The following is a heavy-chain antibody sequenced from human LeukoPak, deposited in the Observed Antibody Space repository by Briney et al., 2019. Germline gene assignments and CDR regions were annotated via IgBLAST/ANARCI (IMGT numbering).Heavy chain of an antibody. V-gene: IGHV3-66*02. CDR3: ARVHGLTAAAGPRGY. D-gene: IGHD6-13*01. CDR1: GFTVSSNY. Sequence: GGSLRLSCAASGFTVSSNYMSWVRQAPGKGLEWVSVIYSGGSTYYADSVKGRFTISRDNSKNTLYLQMNSLRAEDTAVYYCARVHGLTAAAGPRGYWGQGTLVTVSS. CDR2: IYSGGST. J-gene: IGHJ4*02.